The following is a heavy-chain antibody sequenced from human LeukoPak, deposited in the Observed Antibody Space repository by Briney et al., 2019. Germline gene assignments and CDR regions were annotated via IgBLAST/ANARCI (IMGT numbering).Heavy chain of an antibody. CDR3: ARGIAARPGDY. V-gene: IGHV4-31*03. CDR1: GGSISSGGYY. Sequence: ASETPSLTCTVSGGSISSGGYYWSWIRQHPGKGLEWIGYIYYSGSTYYNPSLKSRVTISVDTSKNQFSLKLSSVTAADTAVYNCARGIAARPGDYWGQGTLVTVSS. D-gene: IGHD6-6*01. J-gene: IGHJ4*02. CDR2: IYYSGST.